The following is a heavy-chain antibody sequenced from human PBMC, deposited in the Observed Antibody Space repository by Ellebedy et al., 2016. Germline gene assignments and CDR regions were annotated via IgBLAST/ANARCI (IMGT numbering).Heavy chain of an antibody. Sequence: SLKISXKASGFTFDDYAMHWVRQIPGKGLEWVSGISYNSGRIDYADSVQGRFTMSRDNAKNFLYLQMNSLRAEDSALYYCAKGFYCSSSKCYVSDYYYMDVWGKGTTVTVS. V-gene: IGHV3-9*01. CDR1: GFTFDDYA. CDR3: AKGFYCSSSKCYVSDYYYMDV. J-gene: IGHJ6*03. D-gene: IGHD2-2*01. CDR2: ISYNSGRI.